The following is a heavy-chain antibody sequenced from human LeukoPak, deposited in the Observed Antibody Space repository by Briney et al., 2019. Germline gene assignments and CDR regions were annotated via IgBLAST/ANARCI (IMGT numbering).Heavy chain of an antibody. D-gene: IGHD3-10*01. J-gene: IGHJ6*02. CDR3: ARARYGSGSYYAVDV. CDR1: GFTFSSYS. V-gene: IGHV3-21*01. Sequence: GGSLRLSCAASGFTFSSYSMNWVRQAPGKGLEWVSSISSSSSYIYYADSVKGRFTISRDNAKNSLYLQMNSLRAEDTAVYYCARARYGSGSYYAVDVWGQGTTVTVSS. CDR2: ISSSSSYI.